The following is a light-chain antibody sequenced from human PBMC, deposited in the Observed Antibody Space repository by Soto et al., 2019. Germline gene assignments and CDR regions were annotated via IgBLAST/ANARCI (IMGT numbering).Light chain of an antibody. CDR3: ATWDDSLNGYV. J-gene: IGLJ1*01. Sequence: VLTQPPSASGTPGQRITIPCSGSGSNIGSNTVTWYQQLPRTAPKLLIYTNNQRPSGVPDRFSGSRSGTSASLAISGLQSGDEADYYCATWDDSLNGYVFGTGTKVTVL. CDR2: TNN. V-gene: IGLV1-44*01. CDR1: GSNIGSNT.